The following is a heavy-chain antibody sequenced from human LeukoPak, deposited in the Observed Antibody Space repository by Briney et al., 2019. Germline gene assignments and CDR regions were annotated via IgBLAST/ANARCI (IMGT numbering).Heavy chain of an antibody. CDR1: GFTFSIYA. CDR2: ISGSGGST. V-gene: IGHV3-23*01. Sequence: GGSLRLSCAASGFTFSIYAMSWVRQAPGKGLEWVSAISGSGGSTYYADSVKGRFTISRDNSKNTLYLQMNSLRAEDTAVYYCAKTRGSYSNYFDYWGQGTLVTVSS. CDR3: AKTRGSYSNYFDY. J-gene: IGHJ4*02. D-gene: IGHD1-26*01.